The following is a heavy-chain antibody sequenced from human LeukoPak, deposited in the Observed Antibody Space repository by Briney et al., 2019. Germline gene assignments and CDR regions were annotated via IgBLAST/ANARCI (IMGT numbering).Heavy chain of an antibody. Sequence: SETLFLTCTVSGGSISSYYWSWIRQPPGKGLEWIGYIYYSGSTNYNPSLKSRVTISVDTSKNQFSLKLSSVTAADTAVYYCARGYSSTMMATIIDYWGQGTLVTVSS. J-gene: IGHJ4*02. CDR1: GGSISSYY. CDR2: IYYSGST. D-gene: IGHD5-24*01. V-gene: IGHV4-59*01. CDR3: ARGYSSTMMATIIDY.